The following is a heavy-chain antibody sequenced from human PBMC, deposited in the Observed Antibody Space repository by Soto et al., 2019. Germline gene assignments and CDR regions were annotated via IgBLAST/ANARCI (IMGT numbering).Heavy chain of an antibody. V-gene: IGHV1-69*02. Sequence: QVQLVQSGAEVKKPGSSVKVSCKASGGTFSSYTISWVRQAPGQGLEWMGRIIPILGIANYAQKFQGRVTITADKSTSTAYMELSSLRSEDTAVYYCARVGVVTHSFYDYWGQGTLVTVSS. J-gene: IGHJ4*02. CDR2: IIPILGIA. D-gene: IGHD3-3*01. CDR3: ARVGVVTHSFYDY. CDR1: GGTFSSYT.